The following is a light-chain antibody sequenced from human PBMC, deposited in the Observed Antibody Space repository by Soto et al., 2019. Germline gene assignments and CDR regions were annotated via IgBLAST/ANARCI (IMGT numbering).Light chain of an antibody. CDR2: GAS. V-gene: IGKV3-15*01. Sequence: VMTQSPATLSASPGERVTLSCRASQSINAHLAWYQQKPGQDPRLLIHGASTMATGIPSRFSGSGFGTEVLLTLSRLKSEDFAVYYSQQYNTWLWTFGQGTKVEIQ. J-gene: IGKJ1*01. CDR3: QQYNTWLWT. CDR1: QSINAH.